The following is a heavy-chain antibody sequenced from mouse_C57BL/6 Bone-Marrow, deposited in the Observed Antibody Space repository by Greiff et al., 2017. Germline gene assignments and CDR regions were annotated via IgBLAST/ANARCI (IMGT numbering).Heavy chain of an antibody. V-gene: IGHV7-1*01. Sequence: EVKLVQSGGGLVQPGRSLRLSCATSGFTFSDFYMEWVRQAPGQGLEWIAASRNKANDYTTEHSASVKGRFIVSRDTSQSILYLQMIALRAEDTAIYYWARDAGGDYALDYWGQGTSVTVSA. J-gene: IGHJ4*01. CDR1: GFTFSDFY. CDR2: SRNKANDYTT. D-gene: IGHD1-1*02. CDR3: ARDAGGDYALDY.